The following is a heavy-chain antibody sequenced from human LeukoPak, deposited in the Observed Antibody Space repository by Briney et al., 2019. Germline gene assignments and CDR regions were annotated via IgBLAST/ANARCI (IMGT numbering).Heavy chain of an antibody. V-gene: IGHV3-30*18. CDR3: AKDLRPDAFDI. CDR1: GFSFSSYG. CDR2: ISDDGSNK. J-gene: IGHJ3*02. Sequence: PGRSLRLSCAASGFSFSSYGMHWVRQAPGKGLEWVAGISDDGSNKYYADSVQGRFTVSRNNSKNTLYLQMNSLRAEDTAVYYCAKDLRPDAFDIWGQGTMVTVFS.